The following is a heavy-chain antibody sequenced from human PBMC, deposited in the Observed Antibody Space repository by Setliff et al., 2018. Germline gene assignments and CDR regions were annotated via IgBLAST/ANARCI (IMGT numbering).Heavy chain of an antibody. CDR3: ANPSVNFDY. D-gene: IGHD2-2*01. CDR1: GFTFSDHY. V-gene: IGHV3-72*01. Sequence: GGSLRLSCVASGFTFSDHYMDWVRQAPGQGLEWVGRIRKKVNNYTSEYYADSVKGRFTISRDNSKNTLYLQMNSLRAEDTAVYYCANPSVNFDYWGQGTLVTVSS. J-gene: IGHJ4*02. CDR2: IRKKVNNYTS.